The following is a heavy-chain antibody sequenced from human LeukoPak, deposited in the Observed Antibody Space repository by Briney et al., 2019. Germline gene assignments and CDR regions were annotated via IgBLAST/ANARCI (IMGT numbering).Heavy chain of an antibody. CDR3: AIWAGTPADYFSGPLDY. J-gene: IGHJ4*02. CDR2: INPSGGST. CDR1: GYTFTSYY. D-gene: IGHD3-3*01. V-gene: IGHV1-46*01. Sequence: ASVKVSCKASGYTFTSYYMHWVRQAPGQGLEWMGIINPSGGSTSYAQKFQGRVTITGDTSASTAYMELRSLRSEDTAVYFCAIWAGTPADYFSGPLDYWGQGTLVTVSS.